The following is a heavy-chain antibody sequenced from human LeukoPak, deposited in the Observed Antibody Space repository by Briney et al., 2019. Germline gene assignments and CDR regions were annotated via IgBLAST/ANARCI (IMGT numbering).Heavy chain of an antibody. CDR3: ARSGLGAGTHSFDY. D-gene: IGHD3-16*01. J-gene: IGHJ4*02. V-gene: IGHV4-39*01. CDR1: GGSIGRSSYH. CDR2: IYYSGTA. Sequence: PSETLSLTCTVSGGSIGRSSYHWVWIRQPPGKGLEWMGSIYYSGTAYNNPSLKSRVIISIDPSNNQFSLKVASVTAADTAVYFCARSGLGAGTHSFDYWGQGNVVTVSS.